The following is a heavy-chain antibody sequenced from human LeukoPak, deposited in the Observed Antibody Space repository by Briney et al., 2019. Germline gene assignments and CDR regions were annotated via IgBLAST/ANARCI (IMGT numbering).Heavy chain of an antibody. CDR1: GFSVSNTY. V-gene: IGHV3-11*06. J-gene: IGHJ4*02. CDR2: ISNRDKDT. D-gene: IGHD5-18*01. CDR3: AREGLGYGDFDY. Sequence: GGSLRLSCAASGFSVSNTYMTWVRQAPGKGLEWVSYISNRDKDTNYADSVKGRFTISRDNAKNSLYLQMNSLRAEDTAVYYCAREGLGYGDFDYWGQGTLVTVSS.